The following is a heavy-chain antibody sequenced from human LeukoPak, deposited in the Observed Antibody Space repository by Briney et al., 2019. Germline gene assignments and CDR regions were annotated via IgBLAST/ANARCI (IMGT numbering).Heavy chain of an antibody. V-gene: IGHV1-8*01. J-gene: IGHJ4*02. CDR3: AIFPQGSNGPSDY. CDR1: GYTFTSYD. CDR2: MNPNRGNT. D-gene: IGHD3-10*01. Sequence: ASVKVSCKASGYTFTSYDINWVRQATGQGLEWMGWMNPNRGNTGYAQKFQGRVTMTRNSAITTAYLELSSMRSEDTAVYYCAIFPQGSNGPSDYRGQGTLVTVSS.